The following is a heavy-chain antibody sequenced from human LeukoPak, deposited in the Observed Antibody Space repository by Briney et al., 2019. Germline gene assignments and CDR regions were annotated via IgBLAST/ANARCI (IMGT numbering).Heavy chain of an antibody. J-gene: IGHJ4*02. D-gene: IGHD4-17*01. Sequence: PSETLSLTCTVSGGSISSYYWSWIRQPPGKGLEWIGYIYYSGSTNYNPSLKSRVTMSVDTSKNQFSLKLSSVTAADTAVYYCARDLGYGDYASDYFDYWGQGTLVTVSS. V-gene: IGHV4-59*12. CDR2: IYYSGST. CDR1: GGSISSYY. CDR3: ARDLGYGDYASDYFDY.